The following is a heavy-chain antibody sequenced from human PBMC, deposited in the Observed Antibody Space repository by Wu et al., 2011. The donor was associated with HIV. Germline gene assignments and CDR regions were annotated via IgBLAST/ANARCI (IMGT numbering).Heavy chain of an antibody. Sequence: QVQLVQSGAEVKKPGASVKVSCKASGYNFTNYDVNWVRQATGQGLEWMGWMNPGSGQTGHEQKFQGRITFTSNTSMTTSYMELSSLKSEDTAVYYCARVPTLPIGATPDKNDYWGQGTLVTVSS. CDR1: GYNFTNYD. V-gene: IGHV1-8*02. CDR2: MNPGSGQT. D-gene: IGHD3-10*01. CDR3: ARVPTLPIGATPDKNDY. J-gene: IGHJ4*02.